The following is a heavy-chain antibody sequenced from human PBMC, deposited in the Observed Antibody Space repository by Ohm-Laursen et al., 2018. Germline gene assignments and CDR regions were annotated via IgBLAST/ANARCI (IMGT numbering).Heavy chain of an antibody. CDR3: ARGTDDSSGYFNSYPFDY. Sequence: GASVTVSCKASGGTFVNYAFSWVRQAPGQGLEWMGGVIPLFGTLKYAQKFQGRVTFTADKSTSTAYMDLSSLESEDTAVDYCARGTDDSSGYFNSYPFDYWGQGTLVTVSS. V-gene: IGHV1-69*06. CDR1: GGTFVNYA. D-gene: IGHD3-22*01. J-gene: IGHJ4*02. CDR2: VIPLFGTL.